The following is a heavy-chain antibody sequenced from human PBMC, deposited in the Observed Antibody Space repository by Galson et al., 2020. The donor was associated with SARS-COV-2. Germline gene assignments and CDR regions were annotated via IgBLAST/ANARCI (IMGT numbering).Heavy chain of an antibody. CDR1: GIAFRSYG. CDR3: ASGRYSDSYIDY. J-gene: IGHJ4*02. CDR2: ISRKRGST. Sequence: GGSLRLSCGASGIAFRSYGMTWFRKSPGKGLEYVAGISRKRGSTNYAKSVKGRFTVSRDNSKNTLYLHMSSLRAEDMAVYYCASGRYSDSYIDYWGEGALVSV. D-gene: IGHD6-13*01. V-gene: IGHV3-64*01.